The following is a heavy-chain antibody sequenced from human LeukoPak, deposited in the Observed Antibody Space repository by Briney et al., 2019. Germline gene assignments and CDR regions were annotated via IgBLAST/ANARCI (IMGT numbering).Heavy chain of an antibody. J-gene: IGHJ4*02. CDR3: ARDRNDYVWGSYRYTGYFDY. D-gene: IGHD3-16*02. V-gene: IGHV3-7*01. CDR1: GFTFSSYW. Sequence: GGSLRLSCVASGFTFSSYWMSWVRQAPGKGLEWVANIKQDGSEKYYVDSVKGRFTISRDNAKNSLYLQMNSLRAEDTAVYYCARDRNDYVWGSYRYTGYFDYWGQGTLVTVSS. CDR2: IKQDGSEK.